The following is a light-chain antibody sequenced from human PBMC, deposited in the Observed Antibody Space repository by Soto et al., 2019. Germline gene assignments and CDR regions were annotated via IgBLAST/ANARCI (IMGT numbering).Light chain of an antibody. Sequence: QSVLTQPPSASGSPGQSVTISCTGTSSDVGGYNYVSWYQHHPGNAPKLMIYEVNERTSGVPDRFSGSKSGNTASLTVSGLQAEDEADYYCSSYAGSNTPYVFGTGTKVTVL. CDR2: EVN. J-gene: IGLJ1*01. CDR3: SSYAGSNTPYV. CDR1: SSDVGGYNY. V-gene: IGLV2-8*01.